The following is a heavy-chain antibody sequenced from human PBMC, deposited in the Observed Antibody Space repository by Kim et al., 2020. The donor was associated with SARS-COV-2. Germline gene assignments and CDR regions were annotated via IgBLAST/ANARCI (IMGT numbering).Heavy chain of an antibody. CDR3: AKDRAPRVGYYPSSGLTPFDP. J-gene: IGHJ5*02. V-gene: IGHV3-30*18. CDR1: GFTFSSYG. Sequence: GGSLRLSCTASGFTFSSYGIHWVRQAPGKGLEWVAVVSYDGSDKYYADSVKGRFTISRDNSKNTVFLQMNSLKAEDSAVYCCAKDRAPRVGYYPSSGLTPFDPWGQGTLVTVSS. D-gene: IGHD3-22*01. CDR2: VSYDGSDK.